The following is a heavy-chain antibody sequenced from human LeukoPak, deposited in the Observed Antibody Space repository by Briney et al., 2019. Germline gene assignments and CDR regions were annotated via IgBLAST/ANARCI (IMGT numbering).Heavy chain of an antibody. Sequence: GGSLRLSCAASGFSFSSDWMHWVRQVPGEGLVWDSRINSDGTSTAYADSVKGRFTISRDNAKNTLYLQMNSLRVEDTAVYYCGRALGSPLDYWGQGTLVTVSA. CDR2: INSDGTST. J-gene: IGHJ4*02. D-gene: IGHD1-26*01. V-gene: IGHV3-74*01. CDR1: GFSFSSDW. CDR3: GRALGSPLDY.